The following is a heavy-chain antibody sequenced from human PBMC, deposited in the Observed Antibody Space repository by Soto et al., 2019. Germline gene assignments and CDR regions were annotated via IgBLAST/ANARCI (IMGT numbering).Heavy chain of an antibody. V-gene: IGHV1-8*01. D-gene: IGHD3-16*02. Sequence: ASVKVSCKASGYTFTSYDINWVRQATGQGLEWMGWMNPNSGNTGYAQKFQGRVTMTRNTSISTAYMELSSLRSEDTAVYYCARGMCPLITFGGVIVQYELAFDIWGQGTMVTVSS. CDR3: ARGMCPLITFGGVIVQYELAFDI. J-gene: IGHJ3*02. CDR2: MNPNSGNT. CDR1: GYTFTSYD.